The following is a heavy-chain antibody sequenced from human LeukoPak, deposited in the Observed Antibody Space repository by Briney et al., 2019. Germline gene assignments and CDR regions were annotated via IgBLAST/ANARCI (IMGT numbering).Heavy chain of an antibody. CDR2: IYYSGST. V-gene: IGHV4-31*03. CDR1: GGSISSGGSR. D-gene: IGHD1-26*01. Sequence: SETLSLTCNVSGGSISSGGSRWSWIRQHPGKGLEWIGYIYYSGSTYYNPSLESRLTMSVDTSKNQFSLHLTSVTAADTAVYYCARERGNVGLYYYYAMDVWGQGTTVTVSS. J-gene: IGHJ6*02. CDR3: ARERGNVGLYYYYAMDV.